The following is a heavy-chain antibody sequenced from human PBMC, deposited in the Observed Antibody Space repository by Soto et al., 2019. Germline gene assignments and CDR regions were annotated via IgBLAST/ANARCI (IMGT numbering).Heavy chain of an antibody. CDR1: GFTFGNHW. V-gene: IGHV3-7*01. CDR2: IHPGGSEK. CDR3: ARGHYGMDV. Sequence: GGSLRLSCAASGFTFGNHWLTWIRQAPGKGLEWVANIHPGGSEKYYVESVKGRFTISRDNAKNSVFLQMNSLRAEDTAVYFCARGHYGMDVWGHGTTVTVSS. J-gene: IGHJ6*02.